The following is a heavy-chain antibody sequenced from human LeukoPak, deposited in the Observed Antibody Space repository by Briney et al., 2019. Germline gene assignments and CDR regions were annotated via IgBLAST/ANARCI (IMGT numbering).Heavy chain of an antibody. J-gene: IGHJ4*02. CDR2: INPSGGST. V-gene: IGHV1-46*01. CDR1: GGTFSSYA. D-gene: IGHD2-15*01. Sequence: GASVKVSCKASGGTFSSYAISWVRQAPGQGLEWMGIINPSGGSTSYAQKFQGRVTMTRDTSTSTVYMELSSLRSEDTAVYYCARELRRGCSGGSCYPPYYWGQGTLVTVSS. CDR3: ARELRRGCSGGSCYPPYY.